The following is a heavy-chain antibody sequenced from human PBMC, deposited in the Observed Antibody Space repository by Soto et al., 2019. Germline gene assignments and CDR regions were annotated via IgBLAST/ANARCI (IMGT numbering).Heavy chain of an antibody. J-gene: IGHJ6*02. CDR1: GFTFGDYA. D-gene: IGHD2-8*01. Sequence: GGSLRLSCATSGFTFGDYAMSWFRQAPGKGLEWVGFIRSKAYGGTTEYAASVKGRFTISRDDFKSIAYLQINSLKTEDTAVYYCARGGYCTNGVCYSYGMDVWGQGTTVTVSS. CDR2: IRSKAYGGTT. CDR3: ARGGYCTNGVCYSYGMDV. V-gene: IGHV3-49*03.